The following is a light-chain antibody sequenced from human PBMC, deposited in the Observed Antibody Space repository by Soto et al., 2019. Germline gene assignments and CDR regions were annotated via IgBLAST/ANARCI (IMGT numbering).Light chain of an antibody. CDR2: KAS. V-gene: IGKV1-5*03. CDR3: QQYNSYSLFT. J-gene: IGKJ3*01. CDR1: QSIRGW. Sequence: DLQMTQSPSTLSASVGDTVIITCRASQSIRGWLAWYQQKPGKVPKLLIYKASSLESGVPSRFSGSGSGTEFTLTISSLQPDDFATYYCQQYNSYSLFTFGPGTKVDIK.